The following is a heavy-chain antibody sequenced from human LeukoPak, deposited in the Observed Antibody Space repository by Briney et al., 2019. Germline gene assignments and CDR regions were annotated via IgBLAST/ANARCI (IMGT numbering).Heavy chain of an antibody. CDR2: IYYSGST. V-gene: IGHV4-39*07. D-gene: IGHD4-17*01. CDR1: GGSISSSSYY. Sequence: MPSETLSLTCTVSGGSISSSSYYWGWIRQPPGKGLEWIGSIYYSGSTYYNPSLKSRVIISVDTSKNQFSLKLSSVTAADTAVYYCARAGFHDYGDPAWFDPWGQGTLVTVSS. J-gene: IGHJ5*02. CDR3: ARAGFHDYGDPAWFDP.